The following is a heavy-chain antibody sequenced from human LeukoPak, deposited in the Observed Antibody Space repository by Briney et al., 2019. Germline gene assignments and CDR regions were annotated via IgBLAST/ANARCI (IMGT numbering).Heavy chain of an antibody. V-gene: IGHV4-59*01. CDR2: KSYSEST. D-gene: IGHD6-13*01. CDR3: ARDPAAYSSNWFFDY. CDR1: GASISSNY. Sequence: SETLSLTCTVSGASISSNYWSWIRQPPGKGLEWIGYKSYSESTNYNPSLRSRVTISIDTSKNQFSLKLSSVTAADTAVYYCARDPAAYSSNWFFDYWGQGTLDTVSS. J-gene: IGHJ4*02.